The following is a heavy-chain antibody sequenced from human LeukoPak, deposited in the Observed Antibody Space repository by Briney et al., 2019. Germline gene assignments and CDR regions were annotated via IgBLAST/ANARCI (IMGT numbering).Heavy chain of an antibody. CDR2: INSDGSST. V-gene: IGHV3-74*01. CDR1: GFTFSSYW. D-gene: IGHD6-13*01. J-gene: IGHJ5*02. Sequence: PGGSLRLSCAASGFTFSSYWMHWVRQAPGKGLVWVSRINSDGSSTSYADSVKGRFTISRDNAKNTLYLQMNSLRAEDTAVYYCARPAYSSSWANWFDPWGQGTLVTVSS. CDR3: ARPAYSSSWANWFDP.